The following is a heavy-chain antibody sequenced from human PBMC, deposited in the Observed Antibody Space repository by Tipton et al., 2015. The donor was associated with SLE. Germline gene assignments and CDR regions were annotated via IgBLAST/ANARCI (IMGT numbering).Heavy chain of an antibody. V-gene: IGHV4-39*07. CDR2: IYYSGST. CDR1: GGSISSSSSY. CDR3: ARDRGKVFWGYNWFDP. J-gene: IGHJ5*02. D-gene: IGHD3-10*01. Sequence: TLSLTCTVSGGSISSSSSYWGWIRQPPGKGLEWIGSIYYSGSTYYNPSLKSRVTISVDTSKNQFSLKLSSVTAADTAVYYCARDRGKVFWGYNWFDPWGQGTLVTVSS.